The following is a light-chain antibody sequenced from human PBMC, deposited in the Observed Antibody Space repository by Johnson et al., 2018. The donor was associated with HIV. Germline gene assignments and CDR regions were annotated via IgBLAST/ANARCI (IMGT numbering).Light chain of an antibody. CDR2: ENN. J-gene: IGLJ1*01. CDR3: GRWDDSLSTYV. CDR1: SSNIGNNY. V-gene: IGLV1-51*02. Sequence: QSVLTQPPSVSAAPGQKVTISCSGSSSNIGNNYVSWYQQLPGTAPKLLIYENNKRPSGIPDRFSGSKSGTSATLGITGLQTGDEADYYCGRWDDSLSTYVFGTGTKVIVV.